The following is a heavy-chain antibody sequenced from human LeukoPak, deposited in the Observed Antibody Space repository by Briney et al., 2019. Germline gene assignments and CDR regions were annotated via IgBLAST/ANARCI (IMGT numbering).Heavy chain of an antibody. Sequence: PSETLSLTCTVSGGSISSSSYYWGWIRQPPGKGLEWIGSIYHSGSTYYNPSLKSRVTISVDTSKNQFSLKLTSVTAADTAVYYCARDDGLWFGEGTGFDLWGRGTLVTVSS. D-gene: IGHD3-10*01. CDR2: IYHSGST. CDR1: GGSISSSSYY. J-gene: IGHJ2*01. V-gene: IGHV4-39*07. CDR3: ARDDGLWFGEGTGFDL.